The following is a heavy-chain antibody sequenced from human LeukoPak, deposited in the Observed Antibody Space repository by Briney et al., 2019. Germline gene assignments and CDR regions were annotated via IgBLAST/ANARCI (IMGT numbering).Heavy chain of an antibody. D-gene: IGHD3-22*01. CDR1: GGSISSSSYY. CDR2: IYYSGST. CDR3: ARHDISSGYYEGFFDY. V-gene: IGHV4-39*01. J-gene: IGHJ4*02. Sequence: SETLSLTCTVSGGSISSSSYYWGWIRQPPGKGLEWIGSIYYSGSTYYNPSLKSRVTISVDTSKNQFSLKLSSVTAAYTAVYYCARHDISSGYYEGFFDYWGQGTLVTVSS.